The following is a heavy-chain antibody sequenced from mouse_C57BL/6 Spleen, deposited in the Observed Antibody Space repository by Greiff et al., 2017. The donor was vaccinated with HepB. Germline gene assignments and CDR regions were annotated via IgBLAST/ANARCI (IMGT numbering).Heavy chain of an antibody. D-gene: IGHD1-2*01. Sequence: EVQLQQSGTVLARPGASVKMSCKTSGYTFTSYWMHWVKQRPGQGLEWTGAIYPGNSDTSYNQKFKGKAKLTAVTSASTAYMELSSLTNEDSAVYYCARNNYGVAHYYAMDYWGQGTSVTVSS. CDR2: IYPGNSDT. J-gene: IGHJ4*01. V-gene: IGHV1-5*01. CDR3: ARNNYGVAHYYAMDY. CDR1: GYTFTSYW.